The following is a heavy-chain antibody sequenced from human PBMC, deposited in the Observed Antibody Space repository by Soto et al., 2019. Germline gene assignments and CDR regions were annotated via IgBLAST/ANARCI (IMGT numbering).Heavy chain of an antibody. CDR1: GYTSTGYY. D-gene: IGHD5-18*01. J-gene: IGHJ4*02. CDR2: INPNSGGT. V-gene: IGHV1-2*04. Sequence: ASVKVSCKASGYTSTGYYMHWVRQAPGQGLEWMGWINPNSGGTNYAQKFQGWVTMTRDTSISTAYMELSRLRSDDTAVYYCARCLTAMDPFDYWGQGTLVTVSS. CDR3: ARCLTAMDPFDY.